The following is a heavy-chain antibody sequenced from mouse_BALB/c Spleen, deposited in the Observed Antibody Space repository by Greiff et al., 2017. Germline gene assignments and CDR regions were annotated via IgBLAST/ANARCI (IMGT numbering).Heavy chain of an antibody. V-gene: IGHV2-9-2*01. CDR1: GFSLTSYD. CDR2: IWTGGGT. J-gene: IGHJ3*01. D-gene: IGHD2-4*01. Sequence: VQRVESGPGLVAPSQSLSITCTVSGFSLTSYDISWIRQPPGKGLEWLGVIWTGGGTNYNSAFMSRLSISKDNSKSQVFLKMNSLQTDDTAIYYCVRDYDYDEGFAYWGQGTLVTVSA. CDR3: VRDYDYDEGFAY.